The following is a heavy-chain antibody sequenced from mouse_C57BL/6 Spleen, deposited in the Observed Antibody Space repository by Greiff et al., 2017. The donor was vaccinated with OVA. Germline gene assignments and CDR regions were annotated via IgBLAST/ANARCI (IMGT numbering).Heavy chain of an antibody. J-gene: IGHJ4*01. D-gene: IGHD2-3*01. Sequence: VQLKESGPELVKPGASVKMSCKASGYTFTDYNMHWVKQSHGKSLEWIGYINPNNGGTSYNQKFKGKATLTVNKSSSTAYMELRSLTSEDSAVYYCASNGWLLPHYYAMDYWGQGTSVTVSS. CDR2: INPNNGGT. CDR3: ASNGWLLPHYYAMDY. CDR1: GYTFTDYN. V-gene: IGHV1-22*01.